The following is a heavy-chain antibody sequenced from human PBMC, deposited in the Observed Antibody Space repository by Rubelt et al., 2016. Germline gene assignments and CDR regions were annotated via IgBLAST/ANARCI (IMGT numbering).Heavy chain of an antibody. CDR1: GFSFSMYW. J-gene: IGHJ3*02. CDR3: AKDIMGTTPNRGFDI. D-gene: IGHD1-20*01. CDR2: IYSDVSST. V-gene: IGHV3-74*01. Sequence: GSLRLSCAASGFSFSMYWMRWVRQVPGKGLVWVSRIYSDVSSTTYADSVKGRFTISRDNAKNSLYLQMNSLRAEDTALYYCAKDIMGTTPNRGFDIWGQGTMVTVSS.